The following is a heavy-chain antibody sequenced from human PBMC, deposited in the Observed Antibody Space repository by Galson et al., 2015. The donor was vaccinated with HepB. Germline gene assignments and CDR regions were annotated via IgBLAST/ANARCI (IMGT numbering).Heavy chain of an antibody. V-gene: IGHV3-7*01. CDR3: ARPRDGYNDYFDY. CDR2: IKEDGSDK. CDR1: GFTFNTYW. J-gene: IGHJ4*02. Sequence: SLRLSCAASGFTFNTYWVNWIRQAPGKGLEWVANIKEDGSDKNYVASVKGRFTISRDNAKGSLYLQMNSLRAEDTALYYCARPRDGYNDYFDYCGQGTLVTVSS. D-gene: IGHD5-24*01.